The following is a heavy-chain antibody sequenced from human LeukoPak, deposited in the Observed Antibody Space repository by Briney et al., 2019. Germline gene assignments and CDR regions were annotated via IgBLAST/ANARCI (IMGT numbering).Heavy chain of an antibody. Sequence: SETLSLTCTVSGVSISSYYWSWIRQPPGKGLEWIGYIYYSGGTNYNPSLKSRVTISVDTSKNQFSLKLSSVTAEDTAVYYCARAGHDFWSGYPNDYWGQGTLVTVSS. CDR1: GVSISSYY. V-gene: IGHV4-59*01. J-gene: IGHJ4*02. D-gene: IGHD3-3*01. CDR3: ARAGHDFWSGYPNDY. CDR2: IYYSGGT.